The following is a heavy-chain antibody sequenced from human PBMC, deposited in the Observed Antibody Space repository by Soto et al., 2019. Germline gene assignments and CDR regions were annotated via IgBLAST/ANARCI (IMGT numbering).Heavy chain of an antibody. Sequence: GGSLRLSCAASGFTFSSYWMHWVRQAPGKGLVWVSRINSDGSSTSYADSVKGRFTISRDNAKNTLYLQMNSLRAEDTAVYYCARDGGTIFGVVIDYYYYYYMDVWGKGTTVTVSS. D-gene: IGHD3-3*01. V-gene: IGHV3-74*01. CDR1: GFTFSSYW. CDR2: INSDGSST. CDR3: ARDGGTIFGVVIDYYYYYYMDV. J-gene: IGHJ6*03.